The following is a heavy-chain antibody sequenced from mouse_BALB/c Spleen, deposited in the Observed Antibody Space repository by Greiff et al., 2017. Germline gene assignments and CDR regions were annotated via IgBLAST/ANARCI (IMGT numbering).Heavy chain of an antibody. D-gene: IGHD1-1*01. V-gene: IGHV5-9-4*01. J-gene: IGHJ3*01. CDR2: ISSGGSYT. Sequence: DVMLVESGGGLVKPGGSLKLSCAASGFTFSSYAMSWVRQSPEKRLEWVAEISSGGSYTYYPDTVTGRFTISRDNAKNTLYLEMSSLRSEDTAMYYCAREGYGSSPAWFAYWGQGTLVTVSA. CDR1: GFTFSSYA. CDR3: AREGYGSSPAWFAY.